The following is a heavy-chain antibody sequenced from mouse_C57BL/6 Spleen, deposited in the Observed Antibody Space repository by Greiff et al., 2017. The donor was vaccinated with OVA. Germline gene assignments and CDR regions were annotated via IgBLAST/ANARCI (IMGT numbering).Heavy chain of an antibody. J-gene: IGHJ2*01. Sequence: VQLQQPGAELVRPGSSVKLSCKASGYTFTSYWMHWVKQRPIQGLEWIGNIDPSDSETHYNQKFKDKATLTVHKSSSTAYMQLSSLTSEDSAVYYCARRDYGSTYFDYWGQGTTLTVSS. CDR1: GYTFTSYW. CDR3: ARRDYGSTYFDY. D-gene: IGHD1-1*01. V-gene: IGHV1-52*01. CDR2: IDPSDSET.